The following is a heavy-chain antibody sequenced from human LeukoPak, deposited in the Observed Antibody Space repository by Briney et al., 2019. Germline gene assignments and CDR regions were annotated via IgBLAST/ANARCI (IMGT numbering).Heavy chain of an antibody. D-gene: IGHD3-22*01. J-gene: IGHJ4*02. CDR2: ISGSGGST. CDR3: AKDGEIVVGSTFDY. V-gene: IGHV3-23*01. Sequence: PGGSLRLSCAAPGFTFSSYAMSWVRQAPGKGLEWVSAISGSGGSTYYADSVKGRFTISRDNSKNTLYLQMNSLRAEDTAVYYCAKDGEIVVGSTFDYWGQGTLVTVSS. CDR1: GFTFSSYA.